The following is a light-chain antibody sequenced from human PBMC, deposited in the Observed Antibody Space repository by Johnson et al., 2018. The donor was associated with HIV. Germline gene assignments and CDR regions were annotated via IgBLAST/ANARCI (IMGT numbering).Light chain of an antibody. CDR2: END. V-gene: IGLV1-51*02. CDR3: GTWDSSLSAVP. Sequence: QSVLTQPPSVSAAPGQKVTISCSGSSSDMGNYAVSWYQQLPGTAPKLLIYENDKLPSGIPDRFSGSKSGTSATLDITGLQTGDEADYYCGTWDSSLSAVPFGTGTRVTVL. CDR1: SSDMGNYA. J-gene: IGLJ1*01.